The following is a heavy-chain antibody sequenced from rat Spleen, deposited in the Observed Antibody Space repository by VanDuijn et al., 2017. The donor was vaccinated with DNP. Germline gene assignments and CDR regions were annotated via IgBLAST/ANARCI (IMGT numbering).Heavy chain of an antibody. CDR2: MWTGGGT. Sequence: QVQLKESGPGLVQPSQTLSLTCTVSGFSLTSYHVSWFRQPPGKGLEWLGVMWTGGGTAYNSTLKSRLSISRDTSKSQVFLKMNSLQTEDTAIYYCTREHILQPFDYWGQGVMVTVSS. J-gene: IGHJ2*01. CDR1: GFSLTSYH. V-gene: IGHV2-43*01. CDR3: TREHILQPFDY. D-gene: IGHD1-1*01.